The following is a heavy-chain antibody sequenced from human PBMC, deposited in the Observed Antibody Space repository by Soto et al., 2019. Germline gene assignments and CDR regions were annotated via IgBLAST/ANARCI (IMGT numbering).Heavy chain of an antibody. CDR1: GYRFSSYW. Sequence: PGESLKISCKGSGYRFSSYWIAWVRQMPGTGLEWMGIIYPGDSDTIYSPSFQGQVTFSADKSTSTAYPQWSSLKASDSAMYYCARQGSNGAYYYGMDVWGQGTTVTVSS. D-gene: IGHD2-8*01. J-gene: IGHJ6*02. CDR2: IYPGDSDT. V-gene: IGHV5-51*01. CDR3: ARQGSNGAYYYGMDV.